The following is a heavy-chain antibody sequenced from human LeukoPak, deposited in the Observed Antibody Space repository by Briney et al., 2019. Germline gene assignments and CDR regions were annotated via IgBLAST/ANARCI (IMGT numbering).Heavy chain of an antibody. D-gene: IGHD3-10*01. Sequence: PGGSLRLSCAASGFTFSSYGMHWVRQAPGKGLEWVAVISYDGSNKYYADSVKGRFTISRDNSKNTLYLQMNSLRAEDTAVYYCARGLYASGNCGIAYWGQGILVTVSS. CDR1: GFTFSSYG. CDR3: ARGLYASGNCGIAY. V-gene: IGHV3-30*03. CDR2: ISYDGSNK. J-gene: IGHJ4*02.